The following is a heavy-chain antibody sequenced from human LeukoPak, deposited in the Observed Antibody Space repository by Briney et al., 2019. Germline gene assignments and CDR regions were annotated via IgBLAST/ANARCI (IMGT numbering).Heavy chain of an antibody. J-gene: IGHJ5*02. V-gene: IGHV1-2*02. CDR3: ARGGTLRYFDWLVFGP. CDR1: GYTFTGYY. CDR2: INPNSGGT. D-gene: IGHD3-9*01. Sequence: ASVTVSCKASGYTFTGYYMHWVRQAPGQGLEWMGWINPNSGGTNYAQKFQGRVTMTRDTSISTAYMELSRLRSDDTAVYYCARGGTLRYFDWLVFGPWGQGTLVTVSS.